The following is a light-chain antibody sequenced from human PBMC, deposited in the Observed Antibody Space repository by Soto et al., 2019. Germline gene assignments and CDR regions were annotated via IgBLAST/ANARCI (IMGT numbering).Light chain of an antibody. CDR3: QQYNNWPL. J-gene: IGKJ2*01. CDR1: QSVSSSY. V-gene: IGKV3-20*01. Sequence: EIVLTQSPGTLSLSPGERATLSCRASQSVSSSYLAWYQQKPGQAPRLLIYGVSSRATGIPDRFSGSGSGTDFTLTISRLEPEDFAVYYCQQYNNWPLFGQGTKLEIK. CDR2: GVS.